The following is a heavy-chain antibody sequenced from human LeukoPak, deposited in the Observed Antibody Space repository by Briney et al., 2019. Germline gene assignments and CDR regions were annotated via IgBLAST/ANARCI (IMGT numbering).Heavy chain of an antibody. J-gene: IGHJ4*02. D-gene: IGHD3-10*01. CDR2: IYYRWST. Sequence: PSETLSLTCTVSGCSVSSGSYCWSWLRQPPGKGREWFRYIYYRWSTNYNPSLKSRVTISVDTSKNQFSLKLSSVTAADAAVYYCASGGPYYYGSGSYPHWGQGTLVSVSS. CDR1: GCSVSSGSYC. CDR3: ASGGPYYYGSGSYPH. V-gene: IGHV4-61*01.